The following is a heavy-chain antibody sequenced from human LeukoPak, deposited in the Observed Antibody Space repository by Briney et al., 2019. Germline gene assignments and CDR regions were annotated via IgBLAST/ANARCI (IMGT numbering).Heavy chain of an antibody. CDR1: GGSISSGSYY. D-gene: IGHD3-22*01. Sequence: SQTLSLTCTVSGGSISSGSYYWSWIRQPAGKGLEWIGRIYSSGSTNYNPSLESRVTISVDTSKNQFSLKLSSVTAADTAVYYCARVSADSSGLRRFDYSGPRTLVTVSS. CDR3: ARVSADSSGLRRFDY. V-gene: IGHV4-61*02. CDR2: IYSSGST. J-gene: IGHJ4*02.